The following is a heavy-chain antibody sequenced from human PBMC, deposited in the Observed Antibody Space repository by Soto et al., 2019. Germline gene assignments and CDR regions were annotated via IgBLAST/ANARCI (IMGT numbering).Heavy chain of an antibody. CDR3: ARDSPIASGWFDP. CDR2: IWSDGSNK. Sequence: GGSLGLSCAASGFTFSSFGMHWVRQAPGKGLEWVAIIWSDGSNKYYADSAKGRFTISRDNSKNTLYLLMNSLRAEDTAVYYCARDSPIASGWFDPWGQGTLVTVSS. CDR1: GFTFSSFG. D-gene: IGHD2-15*01. V-gene: IGHV3-33*01. J-gene: IGHJ5*02.